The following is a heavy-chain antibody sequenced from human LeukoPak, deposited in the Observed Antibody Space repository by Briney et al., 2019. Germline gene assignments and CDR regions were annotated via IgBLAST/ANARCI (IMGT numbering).Heavy chain of an antibody. CDR2: ISLNSGSK. J-gene: IGHJ4*02. CDR3: AKDSGYALDY. CDR1: GFTFDDYA. V-gene: IGHV3-9*01. Sequence: PGGSLRLSCAASGFTFDDYAMHWVRQAPGKGLEWVSGISLNSGSKTYADSVKGRFTISRDNAKNSLYLHMNSLRAEDTAVYYCAKDSGYALDYWGQGTLVTVSS. D-gene: IGHD5-12*01.